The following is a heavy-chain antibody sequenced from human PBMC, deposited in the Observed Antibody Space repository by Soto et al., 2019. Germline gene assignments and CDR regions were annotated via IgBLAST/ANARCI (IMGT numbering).Heavy chain of an antibody. CDR3: ARIQATYYDILTGATQPLDYYYGMDV. CDR2: IYWDDDK. D-gene: IGHD3-9*01. CDR1: GFSLSTSGMC. J-gene: IGHJ6*02. V-gene: IGHV2-70*11. Sequence: GSGPTLVNPTQTLTLTCTFSGFSLSTSGMCVSWIRQPPGKALEWLARIYWDDDKYYSTSLKTRLTISKDTSKNQVVLTMTNMDPVDTATYYCARIQATYYDILTGATQPLDYYYGMDVWGQGTTVTVS.